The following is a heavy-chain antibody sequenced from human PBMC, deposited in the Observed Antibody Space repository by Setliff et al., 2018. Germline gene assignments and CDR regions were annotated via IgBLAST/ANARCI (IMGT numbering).Heavy chain of an antibody. CDR2: INPKSGGA. CDR1: GYTFSDYY. Sequence: ASVKVSCKASGYTFSDYYMYWVRQAPGQGLEWMGWINPKSGGAHFAQKFRGRVTMSRETSISTDYMELSRLTSDDTAVYYCARGGIYNYVSSAYFDLWGQGSMVTVSS. D-gene: IGHD3-22*01. CDR3: ARGGIYNYVSSAYFDL. J-gene: IGHJ3*01. V-gene: IGHV1-2*02.